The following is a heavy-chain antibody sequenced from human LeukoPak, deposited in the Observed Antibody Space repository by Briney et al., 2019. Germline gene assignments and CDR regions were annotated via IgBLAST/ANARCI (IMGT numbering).Heavy chain of an antibody. J-gene: IGHJ4*02. CDR1: GFTFNNFW. V-gene: IGHV3-7*01. CDR3: ARAQGRRGFPDY. Sequence: PGGSLRLSCAASGFTFNNFWMSWVRQAPGKGLEWVANIKQDGNEKYYVDSVKGRFTISRDNAKNSLYLQMNSLRAEDTAVYYCARAQGRRGFPDYWGQGTLVTVSS. CDR2: IKQDGNEK.